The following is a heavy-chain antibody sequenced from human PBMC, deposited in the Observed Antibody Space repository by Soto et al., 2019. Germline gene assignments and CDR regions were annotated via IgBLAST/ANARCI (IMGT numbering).Heavy chain of an antibody. J-gene: IGHJ4*02. Sequence: EVQLLESGGGLVQPGGSLRLSCAASGFTFSSYAMSWVRQAPGKGLEWVSAISGSGGSTYYADSVKGRFTISRDNSKSTLYLQMNSLRAEDTAVSYCAKGRSGYDLGNYFDYWGQGTLVTVSS. CDR3: AKGRSGYDLGNYFDY. V-gene: IGHV3-23*01. D-gene: IGHD5-12*01. CDR1: GFTFSSYA. CDR2: ISGSGGST.